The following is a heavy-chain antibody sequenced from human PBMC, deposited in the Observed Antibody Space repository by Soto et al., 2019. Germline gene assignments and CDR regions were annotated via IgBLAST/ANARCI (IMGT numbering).Heavy chain of an antibody. CDR1: GFTFSSYW. CDR2: IKQDGSEK. CDR3: ARVGHGFGELFYNFDY. Sequence: GGSLRLSCAASGFTFSSYWMSWVRQAPGKGLEWVANIKQDGSEKYYVDSVKGRFTISRDNAKNSLYLQMNSLRAEDTAVYYCARVGHGFGELFYNFDYWGQGTLVTVSS. J-gene: IGHJ4*02. V-gene: IGHV3-7*01. D-gene: IGHD3-10*01.